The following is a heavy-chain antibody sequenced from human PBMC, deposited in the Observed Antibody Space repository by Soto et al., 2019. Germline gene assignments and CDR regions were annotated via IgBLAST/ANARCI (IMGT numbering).Heavy chain of an antibody. CDR1: GYIFSDYY. V-gene: IGHV1-2*02. CDR2: INPNSADT. Sequence: QVQLVQSVAEVKKPGASVKVSCKASGYIFSDYYMHWVRQAPGQGLECRGWINPNSADTIYAQKFQGRFTVTGAPTISTGYMELSRLTSDDTGVYYCLRGRAVAGINDEAFDLLGQGTMVTVSS. CDR3: LRGRAVAGINDEAFDL. D-gene: IGHD6-19*01. J-gene: IGHJ3*01.